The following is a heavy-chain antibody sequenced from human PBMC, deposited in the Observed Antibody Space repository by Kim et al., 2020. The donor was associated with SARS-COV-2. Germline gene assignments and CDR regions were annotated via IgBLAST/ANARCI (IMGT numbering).Heavy chain of an antibody. V-gene: IGHV3-30*07. D-gene: IGHD2-15*01. Sequence: RFTISRDNSKNTLYLQMNSLRAEDTAVYYCARDRADIVVVVAATATSPDYWGQGTLVTVSS. CDR3: ARDRADIVVVVAATATSPDY. J-gene: IGHJ4*02.